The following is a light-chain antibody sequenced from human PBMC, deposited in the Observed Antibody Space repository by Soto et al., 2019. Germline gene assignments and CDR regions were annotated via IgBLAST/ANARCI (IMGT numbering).Light chain of an antibody. J-gene: IGLJ1*01. Sequence: QSVLTQPASVSGSPGQSITISCTRTNSDVGSFDFVSWYQQYPGKAPKVMIYEITKRPSGVSNRFSGSKSGNTASLTISGLQDDDEADYYCCSDAGSSLYVFGTGTKLTVL. CDR2: EIT. CDR3: CSDAGSSLYV. V-gene: IGLV2-23*02. CDR1: NSDVGSFDF.